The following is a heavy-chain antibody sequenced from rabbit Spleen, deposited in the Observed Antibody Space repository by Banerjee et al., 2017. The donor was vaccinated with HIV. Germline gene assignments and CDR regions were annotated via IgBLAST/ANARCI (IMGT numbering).Heavy chain of an antibody. V-gene: IGHV1S40*01. D-gene: IGHD4-1*01. CDR2: IDVGSSGFT. J-gene: IGHJ6*01. CDR3: ARDLDGVIGWNFGW. Sequence: QSLEESGGDLVKPGASLTLTCIASGVSFSGDSYMCWVRQAPGKGLEWIVCIDVGSSGFTYFASWAKGRFTISKTSSTTVTLQMTSLTAADTATYFCARDLDGVIGWNFGWWGQGTLVTVS. CDR1: GVSFSGDSY.